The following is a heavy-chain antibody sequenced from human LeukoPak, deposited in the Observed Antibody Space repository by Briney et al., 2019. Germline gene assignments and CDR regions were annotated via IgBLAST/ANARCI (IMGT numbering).Heavy chain of an antibody. Sequence: GGSLRLSCAASGFTFSSYAMSWVRQAPGKGLEWVSAISGSGGSTYYADSVKGRFTISRDNSKNTLYLQMNSLRAEDTAVYYCAKDQEVYYHGSGSYFDYWGQGTLVTVSS. CDR3: AKDQEVYYHGSGSYFDY. D-gene: IGHD3-10*01. CDR1: GFTFSSYA. V-gene: IGHV3-23*01. J-gene: IGHJ4*02. CDR2: ISGSGGST.